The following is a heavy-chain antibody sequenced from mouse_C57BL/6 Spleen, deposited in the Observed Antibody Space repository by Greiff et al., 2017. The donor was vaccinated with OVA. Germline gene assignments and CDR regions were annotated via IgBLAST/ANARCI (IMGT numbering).Heavy chain of an antibody. J-gene: IGHJ4*01. CDR2: IDPSDSYT. Sequence: QVQLQQPGAELVMPGASVKLSCKASGYTFTSSWMHWVKQRPGQGLEWIGEIDPSDSYTNYNQKFKGKSTLTVDKSSSTAYMQLSSLTSEDSAVYYCARKLSAMDYWGQGASVTVSS. CDR3: ARKLSAMDY. V-gene: IGHV1-69*01. D-gene: IGHD3-2*02. CDR1: GYTFTSSW.